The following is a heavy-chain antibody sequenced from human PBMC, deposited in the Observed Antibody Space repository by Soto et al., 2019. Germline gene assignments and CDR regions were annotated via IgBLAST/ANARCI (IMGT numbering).Heavy chain of an antibody. CDR1: GYTFTSYG. D-gene: IGHD3-16*01. CDR3: ARDGALGENDYYYGMDV. J-gene: IGHJ6*02. V-gene: IGHV1-18*01. Sequence: QVQLVQSGAEVKKPGASVKVSCKASGYTFTSYGISWVRQAPGQGLEWMGWISAYNGNTNYAQKLQGRVTMTPDTSTSTAYMELRSLRSDDTAVYYWARDGALGENDYYYGMDVWGQGTTVTVSS. CDR2: ISAYNGNT.